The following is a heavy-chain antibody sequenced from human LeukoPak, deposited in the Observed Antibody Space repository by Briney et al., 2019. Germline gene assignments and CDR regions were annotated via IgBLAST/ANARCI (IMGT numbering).Heavy chain of an antibody. Sequence: ASVKVSCKASGASFSSYAISWVRQAPGQGLEWMGRIIPIFGTPNYAQRFQGRVTITADIVSSTAYMEVNNLTSEDTAVYFCAKQGALRQDYYMDIWGNGTTVIVSS. V-gene: IGHV1-69*06. CDR1: GASFSSYA. CDR3: AKQGALRQDYYMDI. J-gene: IGHJ6*03. CDR2: IIPIFGTP.